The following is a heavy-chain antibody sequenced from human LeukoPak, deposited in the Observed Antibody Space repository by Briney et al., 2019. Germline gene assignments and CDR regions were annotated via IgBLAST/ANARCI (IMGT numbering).Heavy chain of an antibody. CDR2: IYSDNT. Sequence: GGSLRLSCTVSGFTVSSNSMSWVRQAPGKGLEWVSFIYSDNTHYSDSVKGRFTISRDNSKNTLYLQMNSLRADDTAVYYCAKVWWELRPAFDIWGQGTMVTVSS. D-gene: IGHD1-26*01. J-gene: IGHJ3*02. V-gene: IGHV3-66*03. CDR1: GFTVSSNS. CDR3: AKVWWELRPAFDI.